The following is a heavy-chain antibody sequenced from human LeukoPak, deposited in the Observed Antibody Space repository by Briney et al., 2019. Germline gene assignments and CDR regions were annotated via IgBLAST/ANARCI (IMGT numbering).Heavy chain of an antibody. CDR1: GFTFSNYW. Sequence: PGGSLRLSCAASGFTFSNYWMSWVRQAPGKGLEWVANIKQDGSEKYYVDSVKGRFTISRDNANNSLYLQMNSLRAEDTAVYYCARQWIQLWPLDYWGQGTLVTVSS. V-gene: IGHV3-7*03. CDR2: IKQDGSEK. CDR3: ARQWIQLWPLDY. D-gene: IGHD5-18*01. J-gene: IGHJ4*02.